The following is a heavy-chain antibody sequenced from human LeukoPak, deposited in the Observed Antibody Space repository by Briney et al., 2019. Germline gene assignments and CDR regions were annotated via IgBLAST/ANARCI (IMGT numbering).Heavy chain of an antibody. V-gene: IGHV4-34*01. J-gene: IGHJ4*02. Sequence: SETLSLTCAVSGESHSRFYWSWIRQSPGRGLEWIGEINHSGSPNYNPSLKSRVTISVDTSKNQFSLKLSSVTAADTAVYYCARIYSFGYNRYFDYWGQGTLATVSS. CDR1: GESHSRFY. D-gene: IGHD5-18*01. CDR2: INHSGSP. CDR3: ARIYSFGYNRYFDY.